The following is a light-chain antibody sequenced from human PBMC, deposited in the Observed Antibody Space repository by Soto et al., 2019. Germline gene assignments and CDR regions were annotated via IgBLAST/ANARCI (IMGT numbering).Light chain of an antibody. CDR3: SSYAGSNNLGV. CDR1: SSDVGGYNY. Sequence: QSALTQPPSASGSPGQSVTISCTGTSSDVGGYNYVSWYQRHPGKAPKLMIYEVSKRPSGVPDRFSGSKSGNTASLTVSGLQAEDEADYYCSSYAGSNNLGVFGGGTEVTVL. J-gene: IGLJ2*01. V-gene: IGLV2-8*01. CDR2: EVS.